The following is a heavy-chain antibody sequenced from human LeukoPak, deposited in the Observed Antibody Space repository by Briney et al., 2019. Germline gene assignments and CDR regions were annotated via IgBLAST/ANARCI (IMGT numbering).Heavy chain of an antibody. Sequence: GGSLRLSCAASGITFSRSGMHWVRQAPGKGLEWVAFTYYDGSSKYYADSVKGRFTISRDNSKDTLYLQMNSLRAEDTAVYYCARDKGTTCIDNWGQGALVTVSS. CDR2: TYYDGSSK. CDR3: ARDKGTTCIDN. D-gene: IGHD4-17*01. V-gene: IGHV3-33*01. J-gene: IGHJ4*02. CDR1: GITFSRSG.